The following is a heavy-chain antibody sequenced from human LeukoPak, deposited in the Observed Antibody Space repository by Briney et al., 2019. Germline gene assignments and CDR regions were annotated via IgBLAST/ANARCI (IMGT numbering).Heavy chain of an antibody. V-gene: IGHV3-30*18. CDR1: GFTFSSYG. CDR2: ISDDGSNK. D-gene: IGHD6-13*01. Sequence: GGSLRLSCAASGFTFSSYGMHWVRQASGKGLEWVAVISDDGSNKYYGDSVKGRFTISRDNSKNTLYLQMNSLRAEDTAVYYCAKDRGYSSSWYVFGYWGQGTLVTVSS. J-gene: IGHJ4*02. CDR3: AKDRGYSSSWYVFGY.